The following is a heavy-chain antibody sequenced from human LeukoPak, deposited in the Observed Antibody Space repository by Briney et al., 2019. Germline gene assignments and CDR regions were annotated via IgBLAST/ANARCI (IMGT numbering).Heavy chain of an antibody. CDR1: GFSLHTYC. D-gene: IGHD4-17*01. CDR2: ITDVNNVI. J-gene: IGHJ3*02. V-gene: IGHV3-48*01. Sequence: GGSLRLSCAGSGFSLHTYCMNWVRQAPGKGLEWISYITDVNNVIYYADSVKGRFTISISKDENSVFLQMNNLRAEDTAVYFCAREATRRNLLTYGSWDAYDIWGQGTMVTVAS. CDR3: AREATRRNLLTYGSWDAYDI.